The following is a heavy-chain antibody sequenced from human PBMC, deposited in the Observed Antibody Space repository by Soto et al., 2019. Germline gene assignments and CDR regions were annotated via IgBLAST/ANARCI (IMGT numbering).Heavy chain of an antibody. CDR3: ARDGFPYYYDSSGQEDAFDI. D-gene: IGHD3-22*01. CDR2: IYYSGST. V-gene: IGHV4-31*03. Sequence: PSETLSLTCTVSGGSISSGGYYWSWIRPHPGKGLEWIGYIYYSGSTYYNPSLKSRVTISVDTSKNQFSLKLSSVTAADTAVYYCARDGFPYYYDSSGQEDAFDIWGQGTMVTVSS. CDR1: GGSISSGGYY. J-gene: IGHJ3*02.